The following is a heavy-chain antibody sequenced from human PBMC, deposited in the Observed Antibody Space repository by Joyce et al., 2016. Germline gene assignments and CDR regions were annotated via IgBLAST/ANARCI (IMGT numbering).Heavy chain of an antibody. Sequence: QMQLVQSGAEVKKPGYSVKVSCRAFGGTRSGYAISWVRQAPGQGLEWMGGITPIFATAKYAQKFQTRLTITADKSTNTAYMELSSLRSEDTAIYYCVRVRQSGNINDYWGQGTQVTVSS. CDR3: VRVRQSGNINDY. CDR2: ITPIFATA. V-gene: IGHV1-69*06. CDR1: GGTRSGYA. J-gene: IGHJ4*02.